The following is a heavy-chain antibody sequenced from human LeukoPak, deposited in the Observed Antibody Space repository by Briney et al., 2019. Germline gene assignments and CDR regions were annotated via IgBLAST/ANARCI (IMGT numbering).Heavy chain of an antibody. CDR2: IYPGDSGT. D-gene: IGHD3-22*01. J-gene: IGHJ4*02. CDR3: ARRISYYYDSSGYYFDY. V-gene: IGHV5-51*01. Sequence: GESLKISCKGSGYSFTSYWIGWVRQMPGKGLEWMGIIYPGDSGTRYSPSLQGQVTISADKSISTAYLQWSSLKASDTAMYYCARRISYYYDSSGYYFDYWGQGTLVTVSS. CDR1: GYSFTSYW.